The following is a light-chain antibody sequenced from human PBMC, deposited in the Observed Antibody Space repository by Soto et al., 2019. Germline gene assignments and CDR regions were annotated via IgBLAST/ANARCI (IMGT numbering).Light chain of an antibody. Sequence: EIVLTQSPGTLSLSPGERATLSRRASQSVSSNYLAWCQQKPGQAPRLLIYAASSRATGIPDRFSGSGSGTDFTLTISRLEPEDFAVYYCQQYGNSPWTFGQGT. J-gene: IGKJ1*01. V-gene: IGKV3-20*01. CDR3: QQYGNSPWT. CDR1: QSVSSNY. CDR2: AAS.